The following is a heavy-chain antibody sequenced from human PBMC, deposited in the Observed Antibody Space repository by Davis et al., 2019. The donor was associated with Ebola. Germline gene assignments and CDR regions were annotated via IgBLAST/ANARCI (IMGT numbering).Heavy chain of an antibody. V-gene: IGHV4-39*01. CDR2: INYSGTT. CDR3: ARHIGGSYPGYYYYMDV. Sequence: SETLSLTCPVSGGSISSSSFYWGWFRQPPGMGLVWIASINYSGTTYYNPSLKSRVTISVDTSKNQFSLKLSSVTAADTAVYYCARHIGGSYPGYYYYMDVWGKGTTVTVSS. CDR1: GGSISSSSFY. J-gene: IGHJ6*03. D-gene: IGHD1-26*01.